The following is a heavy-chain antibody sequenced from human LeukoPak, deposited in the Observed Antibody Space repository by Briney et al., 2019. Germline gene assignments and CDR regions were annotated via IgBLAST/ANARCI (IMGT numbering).Heavy chain of an antibody. V-gene: IGHV3-7*03. J-gene: IGHJ4*02. CDR1: GFTFDTYW. CDR3: AKSHHVTAIDY. Sequence: GGSLRLSCAASGFTFDTYWMSWVRQAPGKGLEWVANIKEDGSKKFHVGSVRGRFTISRDNSKNTLYLQMNSLRADDTAVYYCAKSHHVTAIDYWGQGTLVTVSS. CDR2: IKEDGSKK. D-gene: IGHD2-21*02.